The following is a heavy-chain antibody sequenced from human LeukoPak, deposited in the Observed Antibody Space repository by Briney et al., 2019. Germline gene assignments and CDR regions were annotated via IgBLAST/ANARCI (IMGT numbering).Heavy chain of an antibody. CDR2: ISSSGSTI. J-gene: IGHJ4*02. Sequence: GGSLRLSCAASGFTFSDYYMSWIRQAPGKGLEWVSYISSSGSTIYYADSVKGRFTISRDNAKNALYLHMNSLRAEDTAVYYCARDPGPYYDSGGAYAYWGQGTLVTVSS. D-gene: IGHD3-22*01. CDR1: GFTFSDYY. V-gene: IGHV3-11*01. CDR3: ARDPGPYYDSGGAYAY.